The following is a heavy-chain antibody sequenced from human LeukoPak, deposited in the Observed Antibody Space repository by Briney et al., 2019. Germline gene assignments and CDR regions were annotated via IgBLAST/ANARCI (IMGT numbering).Heavy chain of an antibody. CDR2: IHYSGST. V-gene: IGHV4-59*01. CDR1: GGSISSYY. J-gene: IGHJ3*02. D-gene: IGHD3-3*01. CDR3: ARDPGITIFGVVTSDAFDI. Sequence: PSETLSLTCTVSGGSISSYYWSWIRQPPGKGLEWIGYIHYSGSTNYNPSLKSRVTISVDTSKNQLSLKLNSVTAADTAVYYCARDPGITIFGVVTSDAFDIWGQGTMVTVSS.